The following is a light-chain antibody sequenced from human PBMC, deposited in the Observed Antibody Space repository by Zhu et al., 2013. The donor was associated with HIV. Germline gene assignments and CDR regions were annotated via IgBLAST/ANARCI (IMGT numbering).Light chain of an antibody. CDR1: QSVSSN. J-gene: IGKJ4*01. CDR3: QQYVWSRLT. Sequence: EIVMTQSPATLSVSPGERATLSCRASQSVSSNLAWYQQKPGQAPRLLIYGASSRATGIPDRFSGSGSGTDFTLTISRLEPEDFAVYYCQQYVWSRLTFGGGTKLEIK. V-gene: IGKV3D-15*01. CDR2: GAS.